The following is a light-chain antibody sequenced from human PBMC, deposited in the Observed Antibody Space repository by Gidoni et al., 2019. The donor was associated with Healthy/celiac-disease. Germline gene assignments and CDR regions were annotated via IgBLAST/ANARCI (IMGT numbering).Light chain of an antibody. J-gene: IGKJ4*02. V-gene: IGKV3-11*01. CDR1: QSVSSY. Sequence: EIVLTQSPATLSLSPGERATLSCRASQSVSSYLAWYQQKPDQAPRLLIYDASNRATGIPARFSGSGSGTDFTLTISSLEPEDFAVYYCQQRSNWPTFGGXTKVEIK. CDR2: DAS. CDR3: QQRSNWPT.